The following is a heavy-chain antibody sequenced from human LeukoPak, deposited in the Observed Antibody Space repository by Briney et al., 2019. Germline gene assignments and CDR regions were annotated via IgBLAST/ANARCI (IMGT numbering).Heavy chain of an antibody. Sequence: GGSLRLSCAASGFTFSSYWMHWVRQAPGKGLVWVSRINSDGSSTSYADSVKGRFTISRDNAKNTLHLQMNSLRAEDTAVYYCARDPSILTGYSPPDYWGQGTLVTVSS. D-gene: IGHD3-9*01. J-gene: IGHJ4*02. CDR2: INSDGSST. V-gene: IGHV3-74*01. CDR1: GFTFSSYW. CDR3: ARDPSILTGYSPPDY.